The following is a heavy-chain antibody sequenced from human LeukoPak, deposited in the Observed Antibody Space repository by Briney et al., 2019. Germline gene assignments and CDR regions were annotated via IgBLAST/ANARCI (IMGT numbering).Heavy chain of an antibody. CDR2: IWYDGSNK. D-gene: IGHD5-12*01. CDR1: GFTFSSYG. V-gene: IGHV3-33*01. J-gene: IGHJ4*02. CDR3: ARDQSGYDFGFDY. Sequence: PGGSLRLSCAASGFTFSSYGMHWVRQAPGKGLEWVAVIWYDGSNKYYADSVKGRFTISRDNSENTLYLQMNSLRAEDTAVYYCARDQSGYDFGFDYWGQGTLVTVSS.